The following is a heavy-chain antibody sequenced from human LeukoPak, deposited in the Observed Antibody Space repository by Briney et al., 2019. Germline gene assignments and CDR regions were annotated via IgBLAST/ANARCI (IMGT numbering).Heavy chain of an antibody. D-gene: IGHD1-1*01. V-gene: IGHV3-30*04. J-gene: IGHJ3*02. CDR1: GFTFSSYA. Sequence: GGSLRLSCAASGFTFSSYAMHWVRQAPGKGLEWVAVISYDGSNKYYADSVKGRFTISRDNSKNTLYLQMNSLRAEDTAVYYCAREATGTTGTTGAEAFDIWGQGTMVTVSS. CDR3: AREATGTTGTTGAEAFDI. CDR2: ISYDGSNK.